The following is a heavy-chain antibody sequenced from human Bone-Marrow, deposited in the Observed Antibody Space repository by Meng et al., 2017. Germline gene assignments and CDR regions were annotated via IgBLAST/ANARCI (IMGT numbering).Heavy chain of an antibody. CDR3: ARETHASYYYDSSGYPQPFDI. D-gene: IGHD3-22*01. Sequence: GESLKISCAASGFTFSDYYMSWIRQAPGKGLEWVSYISSSGSTIYYADSVKGRFTISRDNAKNSLYLQMNSLRAEDTAVYYCARETHASYYYDSSGYPQPFDIWGQGTMVTVSS. V-gene: IGHV3-11*04. CDR1: GFTFSDYY. CDR2: ISSSGSTI. J-gene: IGHJ3*02.